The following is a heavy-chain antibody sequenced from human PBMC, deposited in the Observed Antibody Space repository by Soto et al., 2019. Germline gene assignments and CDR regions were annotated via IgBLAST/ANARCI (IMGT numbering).Heavy chain of an antibody. CDR3: ARVGYTYYYDSSGPKRYYFDY. CDR2: INHSGST. D-gene: IGHD3-22*01. CDR1: GGSFSGYY. J-gene: IGHJ4*02. Sequence: SDTLSLTCAVYGGSFSGYYWSWIRQPPGKGLEWIGEINHSGSTNYNPSLKSRVTISVDTSKNQFSLKLSSVTAADTAVYYCARVGYTYYYDSSGPKRYYFDYWGQGTLVTVSS. V-gene: IGHV4-34*01.